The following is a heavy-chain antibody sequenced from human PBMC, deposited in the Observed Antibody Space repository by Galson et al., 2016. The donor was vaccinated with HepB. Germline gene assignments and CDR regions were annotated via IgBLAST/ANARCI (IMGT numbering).Heavy chain of an antibody. CDR2: IWSAGSNT. V-gene: IGHV3-33*03. CDR3: AKDDNWKYPGAFDI. J-gene: IGHJ3*02. D-gene: IGHD1-7*01. Sequence: SLRLSCAASGFTFSSYGMPWVRQAPGKGLEWVAVIWSAGSNTYYADSVKGRFTISRDKSKNTLYLQMNRLRAEDTAVYYCAKDDNWKYPGAFDIWGQGTMVTVSS. CDR1: GFTFSSYG.